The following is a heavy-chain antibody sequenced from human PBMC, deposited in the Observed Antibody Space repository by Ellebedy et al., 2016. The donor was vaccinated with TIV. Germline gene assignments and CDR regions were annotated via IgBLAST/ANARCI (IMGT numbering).Heavy chain of an antibody. CDR3: TRDEEGCLDCHNGMDV. CDR2: IWYDGNTK. V-gene: IGHV3-33*01. D-gene: IGHD2-21*01. CDR1: GFTFSSYG. J-gene: IGHJ6*02. Sequence: PGGSLRLSCAASGFTFSSYGMHWVRQAPGKGLEWVAVIWYDGNTKYYVDSVKGRFTISRDNSKNTLYLQMNSLRGEDTAMYYCTRDEEGCLDCHNGMDVWGQGTTVTVSS.